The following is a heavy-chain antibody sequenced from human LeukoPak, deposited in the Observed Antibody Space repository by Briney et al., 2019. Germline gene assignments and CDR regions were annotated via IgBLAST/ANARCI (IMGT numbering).Heavy chain of an antibody. D-gene: IGHD5-12*01. CDR2: IYYSGST. J-gene: IGHJ3*02. Sequence: PSQTLSLTCTVSGGSISSGDYYWSWIRQPPGKGLEWIGYIYYSGSTYYNPSLKSRVTISVDTSKNQFSLKLSSVTAADTAVYYCARHGRPGYGGYENAFDIWGQGTMVTVSS. V-gene: IGHV4-30-4*01. CDR3: ARHGRPGYGGYENAFDI. CDR1: GGSISSGDYY.